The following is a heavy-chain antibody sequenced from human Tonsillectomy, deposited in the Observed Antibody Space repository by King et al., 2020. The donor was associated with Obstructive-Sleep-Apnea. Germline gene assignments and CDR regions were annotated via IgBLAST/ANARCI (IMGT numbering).Heavy chain of an antibody. CDR1: GGSISSSHW. D-gene: IGHD3-3*01. Sequence: QLQESGPGLVKPSGTLSLTCVVTGGSISSSHWWSWVRQPPGKGLEWIGEIFHRDYTNYNPSLKSRVTISVDKSKNQFSLKLTSVTAADTAVYYCARRDLEGPFDPWGQGTLVTVSS. V-gene: IGHV4-4*02. J-gene: IGHJ5*02. CDR3: ARRDLEGPFDP. CDR2: IFHRDYT.